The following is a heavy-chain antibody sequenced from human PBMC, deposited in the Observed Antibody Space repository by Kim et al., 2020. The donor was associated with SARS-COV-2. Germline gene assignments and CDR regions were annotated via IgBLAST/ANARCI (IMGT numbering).Heavy chain of an antibody. CDR1: GFTFDDYA. V-gene: IGHV3-9*01. D-gene: IGHD5-18*01. Sequence: GGSLRLSCAASGFTFDDYAMHWVRQAPGKGLEWVSGISWNSGSIGYADSVKGRFTISRDNAKNSLYLQMNSLRAEDTALYYCAKDISVGTRGYSSAMGYWGQGTLVTVSS. CDR3: AKDISVGTRGYSSAMGY. J-gene: IGHJ4*02. CDR2: ISWNSGSI.